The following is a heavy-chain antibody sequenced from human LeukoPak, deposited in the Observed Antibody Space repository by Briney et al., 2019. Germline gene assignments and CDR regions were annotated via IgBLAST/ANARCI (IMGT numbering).Heavy chain of an antibody. CDR1: GFTFSSYS. V-gene: IGHV3-30*01. Sequence: GGSLRLSCAASGFTFSSYSMHWVRQAPGKGLEWVAVISYDGSDKFYADSVKGRFTISRDNSKNTLYLQMNGLRPEDTAVYYCARDWGYGSGTYCPYWGQGALVTVSS. D-gene: IGHD3-10*01. CDR2: ISYDGSDK. J-gene: IGHJ4*02. CDR3: ARDWGYGSGTYCPY.